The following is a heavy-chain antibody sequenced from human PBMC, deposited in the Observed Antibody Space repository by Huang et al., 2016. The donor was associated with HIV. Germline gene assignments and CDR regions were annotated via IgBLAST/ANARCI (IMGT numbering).Heavy chain of an antibody. J-gene: IGHJ4*02. CDR1: GFTFRDHP. V-gene: IGHV3-30*14. D-gene: IGHD6-19*01. CDR2: IYFDGRNK. CDR3: ARDTTTVAGLDF. Sequence: QVQLVESGGGVVQPGRSLRLSCAVSGFTFRDHPMHWVRQAPGKGVGWVAVIYFDGRNKFYADFVRGRFTISRDNSKNILYLQLNSLTPADTSIYYCARDTTTVAGLDFWGQGALVTVSS.